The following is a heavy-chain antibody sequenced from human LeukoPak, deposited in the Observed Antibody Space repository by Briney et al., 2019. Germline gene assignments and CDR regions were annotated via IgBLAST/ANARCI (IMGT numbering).Heavy chain of an antibody. CDR1: GGTFSSYA. CDR2: IIPIFGIA. D-gene: IGHD6-13*01. V-gene: IGHV1-69*04. Sequence: SVKVSCKASGGTFSSYAISWVRQAPGQGLEWMGRIIPIFGIANYAQKFQGRVTITADKSTSTAYLELSSLRSEDTAVYYCARGGGIAAAGTDYFDYWGQGTLVTVSS. J-gene: IGHJ4*02. CDR3: ARGGGIAAAGTDYFDY.